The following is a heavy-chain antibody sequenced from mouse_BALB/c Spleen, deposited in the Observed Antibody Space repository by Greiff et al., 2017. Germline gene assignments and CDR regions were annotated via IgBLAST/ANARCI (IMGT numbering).Heavy chain of an antibody. V-gene: IGHV5-12-1*01. CDR1: GFAFSSYD. CDR2: ISSGGGST. Sequence: EVQRVESGGGLVKPGGSLKLSCAASGFAFSSYDMSWVRQTPEKRLEWVAYISSGGGSTYYPDTVKGRFTISRDNAKNTLYLQMSSLKSEDTAMYYCARQRDYYGYDGYFDYWGQGTTLTVSS. D-gene: IGHD2-2*01. CDR3: ARQRDYYGYDGYFDY. J-gene: IGHJ2*01.